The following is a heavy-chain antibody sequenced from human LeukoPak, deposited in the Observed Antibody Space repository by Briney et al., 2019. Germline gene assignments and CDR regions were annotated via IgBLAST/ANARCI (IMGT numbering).Heavy chain of an antibody. CDR1: GGSISRYY. V-gene: IGHV4-59*01. CDR2: IYYSGRT. J-gene: IGHJ4*02. D-gene: IGHD4-11*01. Sequence: PSETLSLTCTVSGGSISRYYWSWIRQPPGKGLEWIGYIYYSGRTYYNPSLKSRITISVDTSKNQFSLKLSSVTAADTAVYYCARGFYSPHYWGQGTLVSVSS. CDR3: ARGFYSPHY.